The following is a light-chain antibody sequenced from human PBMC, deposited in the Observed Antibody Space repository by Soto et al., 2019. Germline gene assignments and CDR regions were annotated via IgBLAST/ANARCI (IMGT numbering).Light chain of an antibody. CDR3: QQYYSTPLS. J-gene: IGKJ4*01. V-gene: IGKV4-1*01. CDR1: QSVLYRSDKKNY. CDR2: WAS. Sequence: DIVMTQSPDSLAVSLGERATINCKSSQSVLYRSDKKNYFAWYQQKPGQPPKLLIYWASTRESGVPDRFSGSGSGTDFTLTISSLQAEDVAVYYCQQYYSTPLSFGGGTKVEIK.